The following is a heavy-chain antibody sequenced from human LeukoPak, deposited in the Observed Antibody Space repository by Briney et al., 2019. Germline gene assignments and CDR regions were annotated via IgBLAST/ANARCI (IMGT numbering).Heavy chain of an antibody. J-gene: IGHJ4*02. D-gene: IGHD1-26*01. Sequence: GASVKVSCKASGYRFNNFGISWVRQAPGEGREGVGWVSGYNGNTKYAQNVAGRVTITTDTSTRTAYTEVRSLRSADTAVYFCARHVSGGASTGYFYWGQGTLVTVSA. CDR3: ARHVSGGASTGYFY. V-gene: IGHV1-18*01. CDR1: GYRFNNFG. CDR2: VSGYNGNT.